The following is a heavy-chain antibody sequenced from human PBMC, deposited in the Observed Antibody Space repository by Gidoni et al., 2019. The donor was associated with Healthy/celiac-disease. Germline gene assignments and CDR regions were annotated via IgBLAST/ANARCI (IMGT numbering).Heavy chain of an antibody. Sequence: QVQLVQSGAEVKKPGASVKVSCKASGYTFTSYYMHWVRQAPGQGLEWMGVINPSGGSTSYAQKFQGRVTMTRDTSTITVYMELSSLRSEDTAVYYCARVITFGGVIAKSGGMDVWGQGTTVTVSS. CDR2: INPSGGST. J-gene: IGHJ6*02. CDR1: GYTFTSYY. V-gene: IGHV1-46*03. D-gene: IGHD3-16*02. CDR3: ARVITFGGVIAKSGGMDV.